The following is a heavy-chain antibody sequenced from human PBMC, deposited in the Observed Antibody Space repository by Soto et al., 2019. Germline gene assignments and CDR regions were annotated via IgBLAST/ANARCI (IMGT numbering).Heavy chain of an antibody. V-gene: IGHV4-34*01. CDR3: ARGRDVLRFLEWLSRAPNYMDV. D-gene: IGHD3-3*01. J-gene: IGHJ6*03. CDR1: GGSFSGYY. CDR2: INHSGST. Sequence: ETLSLTCAVFGGSFSGYYWSWIRQPPGKGLEWIGEINHSGSTNYNPSLKSRVTISVDTSKNQFSLKLSSVTAADTAVYYCARGRDVLRFLEWLSRAPNYMDVWGKGTTVTVSS.